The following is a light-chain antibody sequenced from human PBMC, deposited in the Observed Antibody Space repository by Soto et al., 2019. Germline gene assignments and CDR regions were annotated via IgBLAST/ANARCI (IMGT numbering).Light chain of an antibody. CDR2: DAS. Sequence: IVLTHSPGTLSLSPWERATLSFRSSQSVSSSYLAWYQQKPGQAPRLLIYDASNRATGVPARFSGSGSGTDFTLTISSLEPEDFAVYYCQQRTNWPPLNFGGGTKVDIK. J-gene: IGKJ4*01. CDR1: QSVSSSY. CDR3: QQRTNWPPLN. V-gene: IGKV3D-20*02.